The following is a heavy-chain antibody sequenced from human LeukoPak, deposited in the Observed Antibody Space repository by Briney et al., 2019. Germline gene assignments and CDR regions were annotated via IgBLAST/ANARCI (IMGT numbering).Heavy chain of an antibody. CDR1: GVSISSSSYY. V-gene: IGHV4-39*01. J-gene: IGHJ5*02. Sequence: SETLSLTCTVSGVSISSSSYYWGWIRQPPGKGLEWIGSIYYSGSTYYNPSLKSRVTISVDTSKNQFSLKLSSVTAADTAVYYCAGAREAPHNWFDPWGQGTLVTVSS. CDR2: IYYSGST. CDR3: AGAREAPHNWFDP.